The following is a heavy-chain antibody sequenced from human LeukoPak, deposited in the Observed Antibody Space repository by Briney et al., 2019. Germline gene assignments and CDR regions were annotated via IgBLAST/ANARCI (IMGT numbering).Heavy chain of an antibody. D-gene: IGHD4-11*01. J-gene: IGHJ4*02. CDR2: SNTDGSST. CDR1: GFTFSRYW. Sequence: GGSLRLSCAASGFTFSRYWMRWVRQAPGKGLVWVPRSNTDGSSTNYADSVKGRFTISRDNAKSTLYLQMNSLRAEDTAVYYCARGYSDYYYFDSWGQGTLVTVSS. CDR3: ARGYSDYYYFDS. V-gene: IGHV3-74*01.